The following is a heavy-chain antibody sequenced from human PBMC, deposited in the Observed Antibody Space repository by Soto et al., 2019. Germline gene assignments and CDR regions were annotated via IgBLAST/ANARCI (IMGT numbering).Heavy chain of an antibody. CDR1: GFTFSTYW. CDR3: VCGGNFFVY. Sequence: EVQLVASGGGLVQPGGSLRLSCAASGFTFSTYWMTWVRRPPGKGLEWVANLDQDGSERYYVDSVRGRFTISRNNAKNSLYLQMNSRRAEDTAVYYCVCGGNFFVYWGQGTLVTVSP. V-gene: IGHV3-7*01. J-gene: IGHJ4*02. CDR2: LDQDGSER. D-gene: IGHD3-16*01.